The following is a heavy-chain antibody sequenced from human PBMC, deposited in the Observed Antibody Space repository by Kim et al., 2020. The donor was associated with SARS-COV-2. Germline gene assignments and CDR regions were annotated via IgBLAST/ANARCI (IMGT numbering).Heavy chain of an antibody. V-gene: IGHV3-9*01. CDR3: AKDIGDSGYDFGYYYYGMDV. J-gene: IGHJ6*02. CDR1: GFTFDDYA. D-gene: IGHD5-12*01. Sequence: GGSLRLSCAASGFTFDDYAMHWVRQAPGKGLEWVSGISWNSGSIGYADSVKGRFTISRDNAKNSLYLQMNSLRAEDTALYYCAKDIGDSGYDFGYYYYGMDVWGQGTTVTVSS. CDR2: ISWNSGSI.